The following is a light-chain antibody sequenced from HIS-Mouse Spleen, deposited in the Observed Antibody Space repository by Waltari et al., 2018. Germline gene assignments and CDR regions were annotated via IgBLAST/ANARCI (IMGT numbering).Light chain of an antibody. CDR1: RSDVGSYNL. CDR3: CSYAGSSTWV. CDR2: EGS. Sequence: QSALTQPASVSGSPGQSITISCPGTRSDVGSYNLVSWYQQHPGKAPKLMIYEGSKRPSGVSNRFSGSKSGNTASLTISGLQAEDEADYYCCSYAGSSTWVFGGGTKLTVL. V-gene: IGLV2-23*01. J-gene: IGLJ3*02.